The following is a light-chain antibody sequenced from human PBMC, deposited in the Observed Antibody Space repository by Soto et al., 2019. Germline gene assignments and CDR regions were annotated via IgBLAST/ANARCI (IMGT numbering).Light chain of an antibody. J-gene: IGLJ3*02. V-gene: IGLV2-8*01. CDR1: SSDVGAYKY. CDR2: EVT. CDR3: SSYVGNDIWV. Sequence: QSVLTQPPSASGSPGQSVTISCTGTSSDVGAYKYVSWYQQYPGKAPKLMIYEVTKQPSWVPDRFSGSQSGNTASLTVSGLQAEDEADYYCSSYVGNDIWVFGGGTKLTVL.